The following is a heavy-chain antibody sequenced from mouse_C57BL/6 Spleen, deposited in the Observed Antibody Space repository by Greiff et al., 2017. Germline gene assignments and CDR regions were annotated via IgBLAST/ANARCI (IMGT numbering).Heavy chain of an antibody. J-gene: IGHJ2*01. CDR2: IHPNSGST. D-gene: IGHD1-1*01. V-gene: IGHV1-64*01. CDR1: GYTFTSYW. CDR3: ARVYYGSSYPDY. Sequence: VQLQQPGAELVKPGASVKLSCKASGYTFTSYWMHWVKQRPGQGLEWIGMIHPNSGSTNYNEKFKSKATLTVDKSSSTAYMQLSSLTSEDSAVYYCARVYYGSSYPDYWGQGTTLTVSS.